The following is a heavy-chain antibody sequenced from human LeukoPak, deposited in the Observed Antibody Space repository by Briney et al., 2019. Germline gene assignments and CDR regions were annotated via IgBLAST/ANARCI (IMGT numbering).Heavy chain of an antibody. D-gene: IGHD3-10*01. Sequence: PGGSLRLSCAASGFTFSSYSMNWVRQAPGKGLEWVSSISSSSSYIYYADSVKGRFTISRDNAKNSLYLQMNSLRAEDTALYYCARGFGELFHDAFDIWGQGTMVTVSS. CDR3: ARGFGELFHDAFDI. V-gene: IGHV3-21*01. J-gene: IGHJ3*02. CDR2: ISSSSSYI. CDR1: GFTFSSYS.